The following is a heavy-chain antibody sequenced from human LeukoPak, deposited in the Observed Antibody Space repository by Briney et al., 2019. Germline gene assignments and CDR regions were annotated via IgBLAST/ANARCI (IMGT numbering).Heavy chain of an antibody. J-gene: IGHJ4*02. CDR3: ARVGITAATADY. Sequence: ASVKVSCKASGYTFTGYYMHWMRQAPGQGPEWMGIINPRGGSTDYAQKIQGRVTMTSDTSTSTVYMELHSLRSEDTAVYFCARVGITAATADYWGQGTLVTVSS. V-gene: IGHV1-46*01. CDR2: INPRGGST. CDR1: GYTFTGYY. D-gene: IGHD4-23*01.